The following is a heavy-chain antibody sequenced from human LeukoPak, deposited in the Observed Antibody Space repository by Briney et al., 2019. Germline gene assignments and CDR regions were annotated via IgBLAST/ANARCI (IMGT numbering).Heavy chain of an antibody. J-gene: IGHJ4*02. CDR2: ISAYNGNT. V-gene: IGHV1-18*01. Sequence: ASVKVSCKASGYIFTSYGISWVRQAPGQGLEWMGWISAYNGNTNYAQKLQGRVTMTTDTSTNTAYMELRSLRSDDTAVYYCAREDSSGWFDYWGQGTLVTVSS. CDR3: AREDSSGWFDY. D-gene: IGHD6-19*01. CDR1: GYIFTSYG.